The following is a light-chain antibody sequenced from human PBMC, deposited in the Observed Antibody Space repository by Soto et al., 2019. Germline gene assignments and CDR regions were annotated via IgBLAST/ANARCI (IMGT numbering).Light chain of an antibody. V-gene: IGKV3-20*01. CDR3: HHYGDSPIYT. CDR2: GAS. CDR1: QSVSRNY. Sequence: EIVLTQSPGTLSLSPGATATLSCRARQSVSRNYLAWFQQKPGQAPRLLIHGASSRAAGTPDRFSGSGSGTDFTLTISRLEPEDFAVYYCHHYGDSPIYTFGPGTKVDFK. J-gene: IGKJ3*01.